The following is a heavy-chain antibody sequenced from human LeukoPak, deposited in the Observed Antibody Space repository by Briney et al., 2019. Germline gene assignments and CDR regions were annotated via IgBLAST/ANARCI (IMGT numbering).Heavy chain of an antibody. J-gene: IGHJ6*02. Sequence: SETLSLTCTVSGGSFSTYYWSWVRQPPGKGLEWIGYIYYSGSTNYNPSLKSRVTISIDTSKNQFSLKLSSVTAADTAVYYCARGLTSYYYGMDVWGQGTTVTVSS. CDR2: IYYSGST. V-gene: IGHV4-59*01. CDR3: ARGLTSYYYGMDV. D-gene: IGHD3-16*01. CDR1: GGSFSTYY.